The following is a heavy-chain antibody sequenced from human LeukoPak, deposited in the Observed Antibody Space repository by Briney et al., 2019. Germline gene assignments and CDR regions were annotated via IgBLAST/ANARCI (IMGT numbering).Heavy chain of an antibody. CDR2: INPSGGST. CDR3: ARDRKLSSGWSGFDY. CDR1: GYTFTSYY. V-gene: IGHV1-46*01. J-gene: IGHJ4*02. Sequence: SVKVSCKASGYTFTSYYMHWVRQAPGLGLEWMGIINPSGGSTTYAQKFQGRVTMTRDTSTSTVYMELSSLRSEDTAVYYCARDRKLSSGWSGFDYWGQGTLVTVSS. D-gene: IGHD6-19*01.